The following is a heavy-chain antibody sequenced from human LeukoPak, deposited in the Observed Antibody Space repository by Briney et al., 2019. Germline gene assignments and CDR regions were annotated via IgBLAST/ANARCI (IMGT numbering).Heavy chain of an antibody. V-gene: IGHV3-7*02. CDR3: ASLSRGAFDI. CDR1: GFTFSSYC. J-gene: IGHJ3*02. CDR2: IKQDGSEE. Sequence: GGSLRLSCAASGFTFSSYCMSWVRQAPGKGLEWVANIKQDGSEEYYVDSVKGRFTISRDNAKNSLYLQMNSLRAEDTAVYYCASLSRGAFDIWGQGTMVTVSS. D-gene: IGHD2/OR15-2a*01.